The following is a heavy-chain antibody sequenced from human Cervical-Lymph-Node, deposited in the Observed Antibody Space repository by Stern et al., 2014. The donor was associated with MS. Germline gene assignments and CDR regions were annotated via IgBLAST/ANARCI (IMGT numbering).Heavy chain of an antibody. CDR3: ASRYDYGDYIY. CDR1: GFLFNYYG. Sequence: VQLVQSGGGVVQPGRSLRLSCAASGFLFNYYGMYWVRQAPGKGLQWVAVISNDGSTRDYADSVKGRFTISRDNSKNTVFLQMNSLRVEDTGVYYCASRYDYGDYIYWGQGTLVTVSS. D-gene: IGHD4-17*01. CDR2: ISNDGSTR. V-gene: IGHV3-30*03. J-gene: IGHJ4*02.